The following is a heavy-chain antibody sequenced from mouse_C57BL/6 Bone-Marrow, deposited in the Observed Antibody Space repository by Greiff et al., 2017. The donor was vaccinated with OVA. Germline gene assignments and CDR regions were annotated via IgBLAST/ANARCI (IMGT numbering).Heavy chain of an antibody. D-gene: IGHD1-1*01. CDR1: GYAFSSSW. V-gene: IGHV1-69*01. J-gene: IGHJ1*03. CDR2: IDPSDSYT. Sequence: QVHVKQSGPELVKPGASVKISCKASGYAFSSSWMNWVKQRPGQGLEWIGEIDPSDSYTNYNQKFKGKSTLTVDKSSSTAYMQLSSLTSEDSAVYYCARSITTVVVPYFDVWGTGTTVTVSS. CDR3: ARSITTVVVPYFDV.